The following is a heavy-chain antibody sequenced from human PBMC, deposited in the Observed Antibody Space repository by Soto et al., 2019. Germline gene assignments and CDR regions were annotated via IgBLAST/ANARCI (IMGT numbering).Heavy chain of an antibody. V-gene: IGHV2-5*02. D-gene: IGHD6-19*01. J-gene: IGHJ4*02. CDR3: ARRGIGSGWVRGPDFDY. CDR1: GFSLSTSGVG. CDR2: IYWDDDK. Sequence: KESGPTLVKPTQTLTLTCTFSGFSLSTSGVGVGWIRQPPGKALEWLALIYWDDDKRYSPSLKSRLTITKDTSKNQVVLTMTDMDPVDTATYYCARRGIGSGWVRGPDFDYWGQGTLVTVSS.